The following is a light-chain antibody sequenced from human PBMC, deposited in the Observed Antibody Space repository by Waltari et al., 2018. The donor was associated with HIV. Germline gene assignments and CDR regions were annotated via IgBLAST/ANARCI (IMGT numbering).Light chain of an antibody. J-gene: IGLJ3*02. CDR3: QVWDSSSDHWV. Sequence: SYVLTQPPSVSVAPGKTARITCGGNNIGSKSVNGSQRKPGQAPVLDIYYDSDRPSGIPGRFSGSNSGNTATLTISRVEAGDEADYYCQVWDSSSDHWVFGGGTKLTVL. V-gene: IGLV3-21*04. CDR2: YDS. CDR1: NIGSKS.